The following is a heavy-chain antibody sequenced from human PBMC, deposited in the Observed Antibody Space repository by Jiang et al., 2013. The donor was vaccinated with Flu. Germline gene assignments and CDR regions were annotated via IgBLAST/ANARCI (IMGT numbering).Heavy chain of an antibody. CDR3: ATLRKSNDGDASLFDY. J-gene: IGHJ4*02. D-gene: IGHD4-17*01. CDR2: IYPGDSDT. CDR1: FTSYW. V-gene: IGHV5-51*01. Sequence: FTSYWIGWVRQMPGKGLEWMGIIYPGDSDTRYSPSFQGQVTISADKSISTAYLQWSSLKASDTAMYYCATLRKSNDGDASLFDYWGQGTLVTVSS.